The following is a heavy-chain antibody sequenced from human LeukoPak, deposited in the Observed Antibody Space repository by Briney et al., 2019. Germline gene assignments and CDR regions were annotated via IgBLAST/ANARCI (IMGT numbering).Heavy chain of an antibody. CDR3: ARGRAAAGTEPPGY. D-gene: IGHD6-13*01. Sequence: SETLSLTCTVSGGSISSYYWSWIRQPPGKGLEWIGYIYYSGSTNYNPSLKSRVTISVDTSKNQFSLKLSSVTAADTAVYYCARGRAAAGTEPPGYWGQGTLVTVSS. CDR1: GGSISSYY. V-gene: IGHV4-59*01. J-gene: IGHJ4*02. CDR2: IYYSGST.